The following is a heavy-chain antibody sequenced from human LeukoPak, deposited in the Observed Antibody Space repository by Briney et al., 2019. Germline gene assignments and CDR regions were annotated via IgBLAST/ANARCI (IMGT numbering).Heavy chain of an antibody. D-gene: IGHD1-26*01. Sequence: GGSLRLSCTASGFTFRSYWMTWVRQAPGKGLEWVANIKQDGSEKHYVDSVKGRFTISRDNAKNSLYLQMNSLRAEDTAVYYCARDLGGTYSRAAFDIWGQGTMVTVSS. V-gene: IGHV3-7*01. CDR3: ARDLGGTYSRAAFDI. CDR1: GFTFRSYW. J-gene: IGHJ3*02. CDR2: IKQDGSEK.